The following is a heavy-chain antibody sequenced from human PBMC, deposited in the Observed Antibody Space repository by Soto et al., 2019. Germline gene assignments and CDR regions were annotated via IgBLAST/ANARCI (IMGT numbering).Heavy chain of an antibody. CDR3: ARSVVPAAHFDY. V-gene: IGHV1-3*01. D-gene: IGHD2-2*01. CDR2: INAGNGNT. CDR1: GYTFTSYA. J-gene: IGHJ4*02. Sequence: QVQLVQSGAEVKKPGASVKVSCKASGYTFTSYAMHWVRQAPGQRLEWMGWINAGNGNTKYSQKFQGRVTITRDTSASTAYMKLSSLRSEDTAVYYCARSVVPAAHFDYWGQGTLVTVSS.